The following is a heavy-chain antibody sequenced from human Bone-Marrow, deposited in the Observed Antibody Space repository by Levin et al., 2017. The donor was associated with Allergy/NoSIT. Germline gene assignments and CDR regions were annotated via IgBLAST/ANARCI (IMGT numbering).Heavy chain of an antibody. D-gene: IGHD3-22*01. J-gene: IGHJ3*02. Sequence: PGGSLRLSCAASGFTFDDYAMHWVRQAPGKGLEWVSGISWNSGSIGYADSVKGRFTISRDNAKNSLYLQMNSLRAEDTALYYCAKDITRTITMIVVVITMDAFDIWGQGTMVTVSS. V-gene: IGHV3-9*01. CDR3: AKDITRTITMIVVVITMDAFDI. CDR1: GFTFDDYA. CDR2: ISWNSGSI.